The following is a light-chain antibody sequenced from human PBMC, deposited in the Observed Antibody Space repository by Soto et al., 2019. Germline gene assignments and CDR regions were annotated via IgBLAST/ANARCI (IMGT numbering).Light chain of an antibody. J-gene: IGKJ2*01. V-gene: IGKV2-28*01. Sequence: DLVMTQSPLSLPVTPGEPASISCRSSQSLLHSNGYNYLDWYLQKPGQSPQLLIYLGSNRASGVPDRLSGSGSGTDFTLKISRVEAEDVGVYYCMQALQTPGTFGQGTKLEIK. CDR1: QSLLHSNGYNY. CDR3: MQALQTPGT. CDR2: LGS.